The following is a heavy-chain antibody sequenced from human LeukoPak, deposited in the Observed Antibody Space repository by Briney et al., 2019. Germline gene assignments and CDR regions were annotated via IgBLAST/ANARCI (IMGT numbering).Heavy chain of an antibody. CDR3: AKVHYGDCGENWFDP. CDR1: GFTFSSYA. J-gene: IGHJ5*02. CDR2: ISGSGGST. Sequence: PGASLRHSCAASGFTFSSYAMSSVRQAPGKGLEWVSAISGSGGSTYYADSVKGRFTISRDNSKNTLYLQMNSLRAEDTAVYYCAKVHYGDCGENWFDPWGQGTLVTVSS. V-gene: IGHV3-23*01. D-gene: IGHD4-17*01.